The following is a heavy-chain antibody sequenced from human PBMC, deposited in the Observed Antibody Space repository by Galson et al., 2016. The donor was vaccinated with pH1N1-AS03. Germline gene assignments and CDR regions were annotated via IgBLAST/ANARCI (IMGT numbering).Heavy chain of an antibody. CDR2: IYVSDSET. CDR1: GNRLTNYW. J-gene: IGHJ4*02. Sequence: QSGAEVKKPGESLKISCQRYGNRLTNYWIGWVRQMPGKDLEWMGIIYVSDSETKYSPSFQGRVTISADKSITTVYLQWSSLRASDTAMYYCATVRGSDRWGNFEIWSQGTRVTVSS. V-gene: IGHV5-51*01. CDR3: ATVRGSDRWGNFEI. D-gene: IGHD3-9*01.